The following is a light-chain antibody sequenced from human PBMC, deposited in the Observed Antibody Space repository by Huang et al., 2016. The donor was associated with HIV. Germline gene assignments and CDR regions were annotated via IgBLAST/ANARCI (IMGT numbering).Light chain of an antibody. CDR1: QGISSY. J-gene: IGKJ2*01. V-gene: IGKV1-39*01. Sequence: DIQMTQSPSSLSAAVGDRVTITCRASQGISSYLKWYQQKPGKAPKLLSYAASTLQSGVPSRFSGSGSGTDFTLTISSLQPADSATYYCQETYSIPYTFGQGTKLEIK. CDR3: QETYSIPYT. CDR2: AAS.